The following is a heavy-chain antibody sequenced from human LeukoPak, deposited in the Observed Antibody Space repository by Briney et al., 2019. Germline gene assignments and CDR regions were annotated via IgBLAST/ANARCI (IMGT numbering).Heavy chain of an antibody. V-gene: IGHV1-18*01. J-gene: IGHJ6*03. CDR1: GYTFTSYG. CDR3: ARRGYSSGWSPEDYYYMDV. CDR2: ISAYNGNT. Sequence: GASVKVSCKASGYTFTSYGISWVRQAPGQGLEWMGWISAYNGNTNYAQKLQGRVTMTTDTSTSTAYMELRSLRSDDTAVYYCARRGYSSGWSPEDYYYMDVWGKGTTVTVSS. D-gene: IGHD6-19*01.